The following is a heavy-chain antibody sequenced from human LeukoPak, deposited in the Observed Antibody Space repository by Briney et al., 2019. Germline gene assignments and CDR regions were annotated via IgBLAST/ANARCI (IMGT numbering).Heavy chain of an antibody. D-gene: IGHD3-9*01. Sequence: GGSLRLSCAAPGFTFSNAWMSWVRQAPGKGLEWVSYISSSGSTIYYADSVKGRFTISRDNAKNSLYLQMNSLRAEDTAVYYCARLRYFDWLLSGDFDYWGQGTLVTVSS. CDR3: ARLRYFDWLLSGDFDY. CDR1: GFTFSNAW. J-gene: IGHJ4*02. V-gene: IGHV3-11*04. CDR2: ISSSGSTI.